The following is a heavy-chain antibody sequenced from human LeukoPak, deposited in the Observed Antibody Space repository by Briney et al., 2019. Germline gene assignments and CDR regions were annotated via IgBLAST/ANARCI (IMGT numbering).Heavy chain of an antibody. CDR3: ARDKGGAEIDY. J-gene: IGHJ4*02. CDR2: IYYSGST. D-gene: IGHD3-16*01. Sequence: SETLSLTFTVSGGSISSYYWSWIRQPPGKGLEWIGYIYYSGSTNYNPSLKSRVTISVDTSKNQFSLKLSSVTAADTAVYYCARDKGGAEIDYWGQGTLVTVSS. CDR1: GGSISSYY. V-gene: IGHV4-59*01.